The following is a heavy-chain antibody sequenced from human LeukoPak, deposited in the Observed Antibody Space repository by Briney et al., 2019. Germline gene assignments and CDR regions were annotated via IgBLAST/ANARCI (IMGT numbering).Heavy chain of an antibody. V-gene: IGHV1-18*01. CDR2: ISAYNGNT. CDR3: ARDRDYSNYEGSYNWFDP. CDR1: GYTFTSYG. J-gene: IGHJ5*02. D-gene: IGHD4-11*01. Sequence: GASVKDSCKASGYTFTSYGISWVRQAPGQGLEWMGWISAYNGNTNYAQKLQGRVTMTTDTSTSTAYMELRSLRSDDTAVYYCARDRDYSNYEGSYNWFDPWGQGTLVTVSS.